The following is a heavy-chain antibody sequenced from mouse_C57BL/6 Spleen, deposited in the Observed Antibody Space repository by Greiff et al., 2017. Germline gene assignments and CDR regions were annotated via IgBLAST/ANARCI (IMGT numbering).Heavy chain of an antibody. D-gene: IGHD5-1-1*01. V-gene: IGHV2-2*01. J-gene: IGHJ1*03. CDR3: ARNCIPYWYFDV. CDR2: IWSGGST. Sequence: VQRVESGPGLVQPSQSLSITCTVSGFSLTSYGVHWVRQSPGKGLGWLGVIWSGGSTDYNAAFISRLSISKDNSKSQVFFKMNSLQADATAIYYCARNCIPYWYFDVWGTGTTVTVSS. CDR1: GFSLTSYG.